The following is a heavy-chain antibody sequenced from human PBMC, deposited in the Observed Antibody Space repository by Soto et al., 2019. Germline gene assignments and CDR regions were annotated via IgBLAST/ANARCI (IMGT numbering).Heavy chain of an antibody. V-gene: IGHV4-34*01. CDR2: INHSGST. CDR3: ASVGHDYGDSGVFDI. D-gene: IGHD4-17*01. J-gene: IGHJ3*02. Sequence: SETLSLTCAVYGGSFSGYYWSWIRQPPGKGLEWIGEINHSGSTNYNPSLKSRVTISVDTSKNQFSLKLSSVTAADTAVYYCASVGHDYGDSGVFDIWGQGSLVTVSS. CDR1: GGSFSGYY.